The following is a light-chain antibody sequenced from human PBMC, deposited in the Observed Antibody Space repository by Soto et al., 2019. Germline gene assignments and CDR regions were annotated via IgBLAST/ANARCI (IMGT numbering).Light chain of an antibody. CDR2: GAS. CDR3: QQYTDWPTT. Sequence: DIVMTQSPATLSVAPGERVTFSCRASQGVSRKLAWYQQKPGQAPRLLIYGASTRATGIPVRFTGSGSGTEFSPIISSLQSEDLAVYYCQQYTDWPTTFGQGTKVDIK. V-gene: IGKV3-15*01. J-gene: IGKJ1*01. CDR1: QGVSRK.